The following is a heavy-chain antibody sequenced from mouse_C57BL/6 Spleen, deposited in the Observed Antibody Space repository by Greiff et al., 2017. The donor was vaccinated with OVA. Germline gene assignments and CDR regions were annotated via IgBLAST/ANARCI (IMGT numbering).Heavy chain of an antibody. Sequence: QVQLQHPGAELVKPGASVKMSCKASGYTFTSYWITWVKQRPGQGLEWIGDIYPGSGSTNYNEKFKSKATLTADKSSSTAYMQLSSLTSEDSAVYFCARPGSSYAMDYWGQGTSVTVSS. V-gene: IGHV1-55*01. D-gene: IGHD1-1*01. CDR1: GYTFTSYW. CDR3: ARPGSSYAMDY. J-gene: IGHJ4*01. CDR2: IYPGSGST.